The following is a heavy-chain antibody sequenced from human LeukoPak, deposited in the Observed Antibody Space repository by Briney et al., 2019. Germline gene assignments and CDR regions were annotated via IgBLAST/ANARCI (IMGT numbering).Heavy chain of an antibody. V-gene: IGHV3-7*01. CDR3: ARARFCTNGDCYLDY. CDR1: GFTFSTYW. CDR2: IKPDGSEK. J-gene: IGHJ4*02. Sequence: GGSLRLSCAASGFTFSTYWMSWVRQAPGKGLEWVANIKPDGSEKYYVDSVKGRFTISRDNAMNSLYLQMNSLSSEGTAVYYCARARFCTNGDCYLDYWGQGTLVTVSS. D-gene: IGHD2-8*01.